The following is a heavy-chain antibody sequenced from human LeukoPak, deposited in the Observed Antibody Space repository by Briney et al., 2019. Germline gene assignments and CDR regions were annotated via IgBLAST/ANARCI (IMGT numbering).Heavy chain of an antibody. V-gene: IGHV4-59*11. J-gene: IGHJ5*02. Sequence: SETLSLTCTVSGGSISSHYWSWIRQPPGKGLEWIGCIYYSGSTNYNPSLKSRVTISVDTSKNQFSLKLSSVTAADTAVYYCAEYYYDSSGYNDWFDPWGQGTLVTVPS. CDR3: AEYYYDSSGYNDWFDP. CDR1: GGSISSHY. CDR2: IYYSGST. D-gene: IGHD3-22*01.